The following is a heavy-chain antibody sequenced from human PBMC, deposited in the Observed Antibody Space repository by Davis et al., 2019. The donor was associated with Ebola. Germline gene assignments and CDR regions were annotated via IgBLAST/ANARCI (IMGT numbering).Heavy chain of an antibody. CDR3: ARAPYYYDSSGPHMAVDS. Sequence: GESLKISCAASGFTFSTFWMTWVRQAPGKGLERVASIKQDGSETYYVDSVKGRFIISRDNAKNSLFLQMYSLRAEDTAAYYCARAPYYYDSSGPHMAVDSWGQGTLVTVSS. CDR2: IKQDGSET. J-gene: IGHJ4*02. D-gene: IGHD3-22*01. V-gene: IGHV3-7*01. CDR1: GFTFSTFW.